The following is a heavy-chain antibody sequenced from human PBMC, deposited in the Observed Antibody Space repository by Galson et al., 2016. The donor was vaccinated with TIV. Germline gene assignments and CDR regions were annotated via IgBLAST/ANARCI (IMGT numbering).Heavy chain of an antibody. Sequence: SLRLSCAASGFTFSSYWLSWVRQAPGKGLEWVANIKQDGSEKHYVDSVKGRFTISRDNAKNSLYLQMNSLRAEDTAVYYCARNNWNYEGAFDIWSQGTMVTVSS. CDR3: ARNNWNYEGAFDI. D-gene: IGHD1-7*01. V-gene: IGHV3-7*01. J-gene: IGHJ3*02. CDR1: GFTFSSYW. CDR2: IKQDGSEK.